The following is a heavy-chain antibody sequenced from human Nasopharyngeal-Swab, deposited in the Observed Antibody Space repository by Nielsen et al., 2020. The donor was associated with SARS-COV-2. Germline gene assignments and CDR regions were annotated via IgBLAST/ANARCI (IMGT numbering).Heavy chain of an antibody. J-gene: IGHJ4*02. CDR3: VRSSSWYYFDY. D-gene: IGHD6-13*01. V-gene: IGHV4-39*01. Sequence: SATLSLTCTVSGDSIAYSTFYWGWLRPPPGKGLEWIGNIYYNGNTYQNPSLKSRLTISVDKSKNQFSLQLSSVTAADTAVYYCVRSSSWYYFDYWAQGTQVTVSS. CDR1: GDSIAYSTFY. CDR2: IYYNGNT.